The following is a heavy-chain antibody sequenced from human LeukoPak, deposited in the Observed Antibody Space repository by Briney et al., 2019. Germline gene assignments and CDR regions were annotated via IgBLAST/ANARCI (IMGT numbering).Heavy chain of an antibody. J-gene: IGHJ4*02. CDR1: GGSISSYY. CDR3: ARQALRYFEYDY. V-gene: IGHV4-59*08. D-gene: IGHD3-9*01. Sequence: SETLSLTCAVSGGSISSYYWTWIRQPPGKGLEWIGYIYYSGSTNCNPSLKSRVTISVDTSKNQFSLKLSSVTAADTAVYYCARQALRYFEYDYWGQGTLVTVSS. CDR2: IYYSGST.